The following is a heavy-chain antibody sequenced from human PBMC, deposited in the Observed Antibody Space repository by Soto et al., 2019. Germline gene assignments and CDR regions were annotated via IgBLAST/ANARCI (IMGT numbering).Heavy chain of an antibody. Sequence: SETLSLTCTVSGGSITTYQWSWIRQPPGKGLEWIGYLYHSGSTYYNPSLKSRVTMSVDTSKNQFSLKLSSVTAADTAVYYCARGINYYDSSGYSWFDPWGQGTLVTVSS. CDR3: ARGINYYDSSGYSWFDP. D-gene: IGHD3-22*01. CDR1: GGSITTYQ. J-gene: IGHJ5*02. V-gene: IGHV4-59*12. CDR2: LYHSGST.